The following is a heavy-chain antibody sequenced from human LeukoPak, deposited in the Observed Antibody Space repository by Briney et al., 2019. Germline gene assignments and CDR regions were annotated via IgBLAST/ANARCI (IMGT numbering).Heavy chain of an antibody. Sequence: ASVTVSCKASGYTFTGYYMHWVRQAPGQGLEWMGWINPNSGGTNYAQKFQGRVTMTRDTSISTAYMELRSLRSDDTAVYYCARDYTAMVGTNAFDIWGQGTMVTVSS. D-gene: IGHD5-18*01. V-gene: IGHV1-2*02. CDR3: ARDYTAMVGTNAFDI. CDR2: INPNSGGT. CDR1: GYTFTGYY. J-gene: IGHJ3*02.